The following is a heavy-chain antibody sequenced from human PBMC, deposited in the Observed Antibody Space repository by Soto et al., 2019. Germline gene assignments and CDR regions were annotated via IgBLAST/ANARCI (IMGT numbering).Heavy chain of an antibody. J-gene: IGHJ6*02. V-gene: IGHV3-21*06. CDR1: GFIFSSHN. CDR2: ITGSSSYI. D-gene: IGHD3-9*01. Sequence: DVQLVESGGGLVKPGGSMRLSCAASGFIFSSHNMNWVRQAPGKGLEWVSSITGSSSYIFYADSVKGRFTISRDNAKNTVYLQMNSLRAEDTGVYYCARLVASETGYGMDVWGQGTTVTVSS. CDR3: ARLVASETGYGMDV.